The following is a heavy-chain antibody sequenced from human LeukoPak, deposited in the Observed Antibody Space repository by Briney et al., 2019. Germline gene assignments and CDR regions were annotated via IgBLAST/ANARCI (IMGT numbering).Heavy chain of an antibody. D-gene: IGHD3-10*01. Sequence: GGSLRLSCAASGFTFSSYAMSWVRQAPGKGLEWVSAISGSGGSTYYADSVKGRFTISRDNAKKSLYLQMNSLRDEDTAVYYCARVDTMIRGDGFDPWGQGTLVTVSS. CDR3: ARVDTMIRGDGFDP. J-gene: IGHJ5*02. CDR2: ISGSGGST. CDR1: GFTFSSYA. V-gene: IGHV3-23*01.